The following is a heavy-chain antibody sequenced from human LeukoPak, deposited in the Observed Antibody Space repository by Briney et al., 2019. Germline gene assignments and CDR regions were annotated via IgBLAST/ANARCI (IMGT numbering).Heavy chain of an antibody. V-gene: IGHV1-2*02. Sequence: ASVKVSCKASGYTFTSYDINWVRQAPGQELEWMGWINPNSGGTNYAQKFQGRVTMTRDTSISTAYMELSRLRSDDTAVYYCARAVVYYDSSGYWYYWGQGTLVTVSS. D-gene: IGHD3-22*01. CDR1: GYTFTSYD. J-gene: IGHJ4*02. CDR3: ARAVVYYDSSGYWYY. CDR2: INPNSGGT.